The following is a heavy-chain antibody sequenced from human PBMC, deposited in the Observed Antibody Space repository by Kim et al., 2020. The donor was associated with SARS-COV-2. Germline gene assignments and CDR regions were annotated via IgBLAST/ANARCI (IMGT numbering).Heavy chain of an antibody. CDR1: GLTLSDYA. Sequence: SVKVSCKASGLTLSDYAVQWVRQARGERLEWIGWIVVGSGSTNYPQNFQDRVTITTDMSTNTASLELRSLTSDDTAVYFCAASQLSGSFFPLDYWGQGSLVTVSS. D-gene: IGHD1-26*01. J-gene: IGHJ4*02. V-gene: IGHV1-58*01. CDR3: AASQLSGSFFPLDY. CDR2: IVVGSGST.